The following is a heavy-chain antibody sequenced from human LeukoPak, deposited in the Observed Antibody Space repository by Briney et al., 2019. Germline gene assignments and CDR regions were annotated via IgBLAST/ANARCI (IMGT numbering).Heavy chain of an antibody. CDR3: ARDPTTVAGTTGFDY. D-gene: IGHD6-19*01. V-gene: IGHV3-33*01. CDR2: IWYDGSNK. Sequence: GSLRLSCAASGFTFSSYGMHWVRQAPGKGLEWVAVIWYDGSNKYYADSVKGRFTISRDNSKNTLYLQMNSLRAEDTAVYYCARDPTTVAGTTGFDYWGQGTLVTVSS. CDR1: GFTFSSYG. J-gene: IGHJ4*02.